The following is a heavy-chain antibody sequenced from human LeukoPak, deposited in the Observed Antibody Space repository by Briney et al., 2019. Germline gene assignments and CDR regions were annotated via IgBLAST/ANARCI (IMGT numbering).Heavy chain of an antibody. CDR3: ARSNTVTSNYYYGMDV. V-gene: IGHV3-33*01. Sequence: PGGSLRLSCAASGFTFRSHGMQWGRQAPGKGLEWVAVIWYDGSKKYYADSVKGRFTISRDNSKNTLDLQMSSLRAEDTAEYYCARSNTVTSNYYYGMDVWGQGTTVTVSS. CDR1: GFTFRSHG. J-gene: IGHJ6*02. D-gene: IGHD4-11*01. CDR2: IWYDGSKK.